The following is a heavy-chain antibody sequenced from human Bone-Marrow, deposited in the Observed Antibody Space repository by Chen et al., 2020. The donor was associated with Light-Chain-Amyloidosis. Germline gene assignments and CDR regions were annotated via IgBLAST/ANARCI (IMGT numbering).Heavy chain of an antibody. CDR1: GFTLNTYW. V-gene: IGHV3-74*01. Sequence: EVQLVESGGALVQPGGSLRLSCAASGFTLNTYWMHWVRQPPGGGLVWVARMPTDVTKTVSADSVKGRFTVSRDDAKNTLYLEMNSLRVEDTGLYFCARDRGRFSYNRGGLDSWGQGTLVTVSS. CDR2: MPTDVTKT. CDR3: ARDRGRFSYNRGGLDS. D-gene: IGHD3-10*01. J-gene: IGHJ4*02.